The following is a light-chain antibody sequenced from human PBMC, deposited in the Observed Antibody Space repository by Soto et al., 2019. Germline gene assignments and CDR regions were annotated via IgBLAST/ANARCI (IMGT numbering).Light chain of an antibody. CDR3: QQYDSSPTT. V-gene: IGKV3-20*01. Sequence: EIVMTQSPATLSVSPGERASLSCRASQDIKHYLAWFQQKPGQSPRLLIYGASTRATAVPARFSGSGSGTDFTLTISRLEPEDFAVYFCQQYDSSPTTFGQGTKVDIK. CDR1: QDIKHY. CDR2: GAS. J-gene: IGKJ1*01.